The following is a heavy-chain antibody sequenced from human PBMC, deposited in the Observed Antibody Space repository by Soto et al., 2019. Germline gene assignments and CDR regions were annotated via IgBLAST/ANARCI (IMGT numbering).Heavy chain of an antibody. V-gene: IGHV1-3*01. CDR2: INAGNGNT. Sequence: GDSVKVSCKASGYTFTSYAMHWVRQAPGQRLEWMGWINAGNGNTKYSQKFQGRVTITRDTSASTAYMELSSLRSEDTAVYYCTRGEFVSYDVYWAQGTLVTVS. CDR3: TRGEFVSYDVY. J-gene: IGHJ4*02. CDR1: GYTFTSYA. D-gene: IGHD3-16*01.